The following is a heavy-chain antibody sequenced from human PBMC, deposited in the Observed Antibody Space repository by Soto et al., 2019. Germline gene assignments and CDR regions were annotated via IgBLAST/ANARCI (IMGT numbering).Heavy chain of an antibody. CDR2: IYSGGST. CDR1: GFTVSSNY. CDR3: ARDIAVAGAGDY. V-gene: IGHV3-53*04. J-gene: IGHJ4*02. Sequence: GGSLRLSCAASGFTVSSNYMSWVRQAPGKGLEWVSVIYSGGSTYYADSVKGRFTISRQNSKNTLYLQMNSLRAEDTAVYYCARDIAVAGAGDYWGQGTLVTVSS. D-gene: IGHD6-19*01.